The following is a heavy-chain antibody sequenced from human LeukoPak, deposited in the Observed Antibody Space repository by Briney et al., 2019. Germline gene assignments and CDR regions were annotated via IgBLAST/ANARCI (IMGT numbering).Heavy chain of an antibody. V-gene: IGHV4-61*05. Sequence: PSETLSLTCTVSGGSISSSSCYWGWIRQPPGKGLEWIGYIYYSGSTNYNPSLKSRVTISVDTSKNQFSLKLSSVTAADTAVYYCARSLGYDSSDYYLNYWGRGTPVTVSS. CDR1: GGSISSSSCY. J-gene: IGHJ4*02. D-gene: IGHD3-22*01. CDR3: ARSLGYDSSDYYLNY. CDR2: IYYSGST.